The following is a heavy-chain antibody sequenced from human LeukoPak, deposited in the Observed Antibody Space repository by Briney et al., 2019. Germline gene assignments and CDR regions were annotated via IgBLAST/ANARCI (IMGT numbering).Heavy chain of an antibody. CDR1: GFTFSDYY. CDR2: ISSSGSTI. CDR3: AGGYERRIMVRGVITYYYYGMDV. J-gene: IGHJ6*02. Sequence: GGSLRLSCGASGFTFSDYYMSWIRQAPGKGLEWVSYISSSGSTIYYADSVKGRFTISRDNAKNSLYLQMNSLIAEDTAVYYCAGGYERRIMVRGVITYYYYGMDVWGQGTTVTVSS. V-gene: IGHV3-11*01. D-gene: IGHD3-10*01.